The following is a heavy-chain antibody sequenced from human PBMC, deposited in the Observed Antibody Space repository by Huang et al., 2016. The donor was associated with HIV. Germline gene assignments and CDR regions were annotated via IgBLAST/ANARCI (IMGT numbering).Heavy chain of an antibody. V-gene: IGHV1-46*02. Sequence: QVQLVQSGAEVKTPGASMNVSCKASGYTFNIYYIHWVRQVPGQGLEWMGRISPTNGQATYARNLRGRVTMTRDTSTSTVYMELRSLTSEDTAMYYCARGHITAPGTSYFDYWGQGLLVTVSS. D-gene: IGHD6-13*01. CDR3: ARGHITAPGTSYFDY. CDR2: ISPTNGQA. J-gene: IGHJ4*02. CDR1: GYTFNIYY.